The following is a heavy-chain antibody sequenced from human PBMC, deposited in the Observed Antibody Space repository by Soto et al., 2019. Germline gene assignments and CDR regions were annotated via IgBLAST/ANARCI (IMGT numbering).Heavy chain of an antibody. J-gene: IGHJ4*02. CDR2: ITSSGGST. D-gene: IGHD4-17*01. CDR3: AKRKDGDYVGGFDR. Sequence: GGSLRLSCAVSGFTFNNYAMSWVRQPPGKGLEWVSAITSSGGSTYYADSVKGRLTISRDNSDNTLYLQMNSLRAEDTAVYYCAKRKDGDYVGGFDRWGQGTLVTVSS. V-gene: IGHV3-23*01. CDR1: GFTFNNYA.